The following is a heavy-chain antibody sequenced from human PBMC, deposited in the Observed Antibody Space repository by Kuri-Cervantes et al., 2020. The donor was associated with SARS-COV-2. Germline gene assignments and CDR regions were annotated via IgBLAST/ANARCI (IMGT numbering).Heavy chain of an antibody. V-gene: IGHV1-2*04. D-gene: IGHD3-3*01. J-gene: IGHJ6*02. CDR3: ARSPGWGEAPLRFLEWLDYYGMDV. CDR2: INPNSGGT. CDR1: GYTFTGYY. Sequence: ASVKVSCKASGYTFTGYYMHWVRQAPGQGLEWMGWINPNSGGTNYAQKFQGWVTMPRDTSISPAYMELSRLRSDDTAVYYCARSPGWGEAPLRFLEWLDYYGMDVWGQGTLVTVSS.